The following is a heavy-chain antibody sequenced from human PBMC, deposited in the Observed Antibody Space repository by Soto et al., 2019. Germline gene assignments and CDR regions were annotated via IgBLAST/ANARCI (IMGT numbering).Heavy chain of an antibody. D-gene: IGHD5-18*01. CDR2: IIPILGIA. J-gene: IGHJ6*02. Sequence: GASVKVSCKASGGTFSSYTISWVRQAPGQGHEWMGRIIPILGIANYAQKFQGRVTITADKSTSTAYMDLSSLRSEDTAVYYCAREDGAVRGYSYGDYYYYGMDVWGQGTTVTVSS. CDR3: AREDGAVRGYSYGDYYYYGMDV. CDR1: GGTFSSYT. V-gene: IGHV1-69*04.